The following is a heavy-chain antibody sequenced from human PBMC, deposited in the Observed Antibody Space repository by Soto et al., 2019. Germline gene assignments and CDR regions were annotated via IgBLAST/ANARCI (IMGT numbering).Heavy chain of an antibody. Sequence: QLQLQESGPGLVKPSETLSLTCTVSGGSISSSSYYWGWIRQPPGKGLEWIGSIYYSGSTYYNPSLKSRVTISVDTSKNQFSLKLSSVTAADTAVYYCARQGETYYDILTGYSDRDYWGQGTLVTVSS. CDR3: ARQGETYYDILTGYSDRDY. CDR2: IYYSGST. V-gene: IGHV4-39*01. J-gene: IGHJ4*02. CDR1: GGSISSSSYY. D-gene: IGHD3-9*01.